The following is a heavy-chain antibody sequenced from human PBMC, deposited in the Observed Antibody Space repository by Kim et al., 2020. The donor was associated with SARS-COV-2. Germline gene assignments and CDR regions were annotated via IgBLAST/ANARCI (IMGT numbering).Heavy chain of an antibody. Sequence: GGSLRLSCAASGFTFSSYGMHWVRQAPGKGLEWVAVIWYDGSNKYYADSVKGRFTISRDNSKNTLYLQMNSLRAEDTAVYYCARDSYSSSSSYYYYYGMDVWGQGTTVTVSS. J-gene: IGHJ6*02. CDR1: GFTFSSYG. D-gene: IGHD6-6*01. CDR2: IWYDGSNK. CDR3: ARDSYSSSSSYYYYYGMDV. V-gene: IGHV3-33*01.